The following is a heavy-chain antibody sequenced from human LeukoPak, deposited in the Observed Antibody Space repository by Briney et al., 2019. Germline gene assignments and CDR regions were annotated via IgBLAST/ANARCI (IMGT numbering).Heavy chain of an antibody. CDR1: GGSISSGGYY. J-gene: IGHJ3*02. CDR2: IYYSGST. V-gene: IGHV4-31*03. CDR3: ARDAVDAFDI. Sequence: MPSQTLSLTCTVSGGSISSGGYYWSWIRQHPGKGLEWIGYIYYSGSTYYNPSLKSRVTISVDTSKNQFSLKLSSVTAADTAVYYCARDAVDAFDIWGQGTMVTVSS.